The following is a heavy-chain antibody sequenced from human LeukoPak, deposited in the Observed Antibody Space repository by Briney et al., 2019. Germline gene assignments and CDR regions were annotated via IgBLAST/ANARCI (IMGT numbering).Heavy chain of an antibody. J-gene: IGHJ4*02. V-gene: IGHV3-9*01. D-gene: IGHD6-19*01. CDR3: AKADSSGWYAPFDY. CDR2: ISWNSGSI. Sequence: PGRSLRLSCAASGFTFDDYAMHWVRQAPGKGLEWVSGISWNSGSIGYADSVKGRFTISRDNAKNSLYLQMNSLRAEDTALYYCAKADSSGWYAPFDYWGQGTLVTVSS. CDR1: GFTFDDYA.